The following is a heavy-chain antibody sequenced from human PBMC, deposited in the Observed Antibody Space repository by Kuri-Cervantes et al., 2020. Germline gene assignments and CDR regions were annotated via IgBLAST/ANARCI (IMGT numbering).Heavy chain of an antibody. CDR3: ARDPGSGWYYYYYYYMDV. Sequence: ASVKVSCKVSGYTLTELSMHWVRQAPGKGLEWMGGFDPEDGETIYAQKFQGRVTMTEDTSTDTAYMELSSLRSEDTAVYYCARDPGSGWYYYYYYYMDVWGKGTTVTVSS. J-gene: IGHJ6*03. CDR2: FDPEDGET. V-gene: IGHV1-24*01. D-gene: IGHD6-19*01. CDR1: GYTLTELS.